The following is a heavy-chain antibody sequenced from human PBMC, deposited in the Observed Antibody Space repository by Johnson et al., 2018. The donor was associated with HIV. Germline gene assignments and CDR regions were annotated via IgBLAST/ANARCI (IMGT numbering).Heavy chain of an antibody. J-gene: IGHJ3*02. CDR3: ARGLIIQLWLQAAFDI. CDR1: GFTVSSNY. V-gene: IGHV3-53*01. CDR2: IYSGGST. Sequence: VQSVESGGGLIQPGGSLRLSCAASGFTVSSNYMSWVRQAPGQGLEWVSVIYSGGSTYYADSVKGRFTISRDNSKNTLYLQMNSLRAEDTAVYYCARGLIIQLWLQAAFDIWGQGTMVTVSS. D-gene: IGHD5-18*01.